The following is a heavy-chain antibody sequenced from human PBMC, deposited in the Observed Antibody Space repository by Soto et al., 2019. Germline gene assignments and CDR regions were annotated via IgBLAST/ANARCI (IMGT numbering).Heavy chain of an antibody. CDR2: ISGSGGST. CDR1: GFTFSSYA. D-gene: IGHD3-10*01. V-gene: IGHV3-23*01. CDR3: AKYPLLWLGELLLNDC. Sequence: PGGSLRLSCADSGFTFSSYAMSWVRQAPGKGLEWVSAISGSGGSTYYADSVKGRFTISRDNSKNTLYLQMNSLRAEDTAVYYCAKYPLLWLGELLLNDCWGQGYLVTVSS. J-gene: IGHJ4*02.